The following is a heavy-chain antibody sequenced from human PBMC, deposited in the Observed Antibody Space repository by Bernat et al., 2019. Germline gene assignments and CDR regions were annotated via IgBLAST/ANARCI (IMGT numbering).Heavy chain of an antibody. V-gene: IGHV3-48*01. CDR3: ARDARTESSGYNFFFDH. Sequence: EVQLVESGGGLVQPGGSLRLSCAASGFTFTTYSMNWVRQAPGKGLEWISYITGSSDTVYADSVKGRFTISRDNAKNSLFLEMNSLRAEDTALYYCARDARTESSGYNFFFDHWGQGPLVTVSS. D-gene: IGHD3-22*01. CDR1: GFTFTTYS. CDR2: ITGSSDTV. J-gene: IGHJ4*02.